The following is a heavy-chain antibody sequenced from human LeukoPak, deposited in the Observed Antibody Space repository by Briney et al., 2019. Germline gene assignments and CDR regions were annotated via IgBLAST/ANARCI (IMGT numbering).Heavy chain of an antibody. J-gene: IGHJ3*02. D-gene: IGHD3-10*01. CDR2: IYSGGST. CDR1: GFTVSSNY. V-gene: IGHV3-66*01. Sequence: GGSLRLSCAASGFTVSSNYMSWVRQAPGKGLEWVSVIYSGGSTYYADSVKGRFTISRDNSKNTLYPQMNSLRAEDTAVYYCAGAQSYFAFDIWGQGTMVTVSS. CDR3: AGAQSYFAFDI.